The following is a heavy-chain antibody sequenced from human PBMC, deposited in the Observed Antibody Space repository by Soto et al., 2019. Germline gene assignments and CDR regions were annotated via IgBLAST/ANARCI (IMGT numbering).Heavy chain of an antibody. CDR3: ASGHWQLEL. CDR1: GFTFSDYY. J-gene: IGHJ1*01. Sequence: QVQLVESGGGLVNPGGSLRLSCAASGFTFSDYYMSWIRQAPGKGLEWVSYISPSGSNTYYADSVKGRFTSSRDNAKTSLYLQMNSLRVEDTAVYFCASGHWQLELWGQGTLVTVSS. V-gene: IGHV3-11*01. CDR2: ISPSGSNT. D-gene: IGHD6-6*01.